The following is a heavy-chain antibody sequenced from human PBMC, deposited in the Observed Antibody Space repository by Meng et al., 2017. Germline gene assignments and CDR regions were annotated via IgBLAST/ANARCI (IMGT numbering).Heavy chain of an antibody. CDR1: GFTFSSYG. Sequence: GESLKIPCAASGFTFSSYGMRWVRQAPGKGLEWGAVIWYDGSNKDYADSVKGRFTISRDNSKNTLYLQMNSLRAEDTAVYYCSRDKSRGYSSRWNYFDYWGQGTLVTVSS. CDR3: SRDKSRGYSSRWNYFDY. CDR2: IWYDGSNK. V-gene: IGHV3-33*01. J-gene: IGHJ4*02. D-gene: IGHD6-13*01.